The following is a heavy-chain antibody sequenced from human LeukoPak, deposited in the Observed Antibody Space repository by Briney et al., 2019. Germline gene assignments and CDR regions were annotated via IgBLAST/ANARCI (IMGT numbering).Heavy chain of an antibody. CDR2: INHSGST. CDR1: GGSFSGYY. J-gene: IGHJ4*02. CDR3: AREQRITMVRGVISFDY. D-gene: IGHD3-10*01. Sequence: SDTLSLTCAVYGGSFSGYYWSWIRQPPGKGLEWIGEINHSGSTNYNPSLKSRVTISVDTSKNQFSLKLSSVTAADTAVYYCAREQRITMVRGVISFDYWGQGTLVTVSS. V-gene: IGHV4-34*01.